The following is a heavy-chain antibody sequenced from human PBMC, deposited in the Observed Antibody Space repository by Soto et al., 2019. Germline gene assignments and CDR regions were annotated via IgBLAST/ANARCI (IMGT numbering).Heavy chain of an antibody. CDR1: GFTVSSNY. CDR2: IYSGGST. Sequence: EVQLVESGGGLIQPGGSLRLSCAASGFTVSSNYMSWVRQAPGKGLEWVSVIYSGGSTYYADSVKGRFTSSRDNPNNMLYLQMNNLKAEAAAVYYRAERGFRAEDYLGRGTLVTVAS. CDR3: AERGFRAEDY. J-gene: IGHJ4*02. V-gene: IGHV3-53*01.